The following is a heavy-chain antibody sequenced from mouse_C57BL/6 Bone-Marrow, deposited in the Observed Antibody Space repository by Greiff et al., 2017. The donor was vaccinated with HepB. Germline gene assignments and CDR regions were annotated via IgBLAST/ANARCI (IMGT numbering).Heavy chain of an antibody. CDR3: ARPYDYDLYYFDY. CDR1: GYAFSSYW. V-gene: IGHV1-80*01. J-gene: IGHJ2*01. CDR2: IYPGDGDT. Sequence: QVQLQQSGAELVKPGASVKISCKASGYAFSSYWINWVKQRPGKGLEWIGQIYPGDGDTNYNGKFKGKATLTADKSSSTAYMQLSSLTSEDSAVYFCARPYDYDLYYFDYWGQGTTLTVSS. D-gene: IGHD2-4*01.